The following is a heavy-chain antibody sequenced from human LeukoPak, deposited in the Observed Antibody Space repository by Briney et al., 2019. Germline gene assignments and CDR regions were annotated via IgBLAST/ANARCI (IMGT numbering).Heavy chain of an antibody. V-gene: IGHV4-59*01. CDR1: GGSISSFY. Sequence: PSETLSLTCSVSGGSISSFYWTWIRQPPGKGLEWVGYVFYSGTTNYNPSLKSRVTISVGTSKSQFSLNLSSVTAADTAVYYCASHSYSANYYRSHWGQGTLVIVSS. CDR3: ASHSYSANYYRSH. D-gene: IGHD4/OR15-4a*01. J-gene: IGHJ4*02. CDR2: VFYSGTT.